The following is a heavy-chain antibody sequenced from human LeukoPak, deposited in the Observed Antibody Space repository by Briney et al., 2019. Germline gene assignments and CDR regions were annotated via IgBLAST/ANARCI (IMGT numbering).Heavy chain of an antibody. V-gene: IGHV1-24*01. CDR2: FDPEDGET. D-gene: IGHD7-27*01. CDR1: GYTLTELS. J-gene: IGHJ4*02. CDR3: ATGLTGDGGIDY. Sequence: ASVKVSCKVSGYTLTELSMHWVRQAPGKGLEWVGGFDPEDGETIYAQKFQGRVTMTEDTSTDTAYMELSSLRSEDTAVYYCATGLTGDGGIDYWGQGTLVTVSS.